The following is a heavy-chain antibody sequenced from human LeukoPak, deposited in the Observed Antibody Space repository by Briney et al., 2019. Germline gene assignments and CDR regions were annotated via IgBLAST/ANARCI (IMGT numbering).Heavy chain of an antibody. CDR1: GFTFNSYA. CDR2: ISGSGSGT. D-gene: IGHD7-27*01. V-gene: IGHV3-23*01. Sequence: GGSLRLSCAASGFTFNSYAMSWVRQAPGKGLEWVSVISGSGSGTYYADSVKGRFTISRDNPKNTLYLQMDSLRPEDTAIYYCVKAPLGYYWYVDVWGRGTLVTVSS. CDR3: VKAPLGYYWYVDV. J-gene: IGHJ2*01.